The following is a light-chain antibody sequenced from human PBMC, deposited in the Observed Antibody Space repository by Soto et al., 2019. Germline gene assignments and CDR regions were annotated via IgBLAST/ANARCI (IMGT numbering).Light chain of an antibody. J-gene: IGKJ1*01. V-gene: IGKV1-5*01. CDR2: DAS. Sequence: DIQMTQSPSTLSASVGDRVTITCRAGQSISTWLAWYQQKPGKAPKFLIYDASSLESGVPSRFSGSGSGTEFTLTISSLQPDDFATYYCQQYHSYPWTFGQGTKVEIK. CDR3: QQYHSYPWT. CDR1: QSISTW.